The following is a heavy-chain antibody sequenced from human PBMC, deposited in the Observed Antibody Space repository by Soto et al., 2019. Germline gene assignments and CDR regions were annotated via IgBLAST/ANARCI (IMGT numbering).Heavy chain of an antibody. V-gene: IGHV3-23*01. Sequence: LRLSCAASGFTFSSHAMSWVRQAPGKGLEWVSAISGSGGSTYYADSVKGRFTISRDNSKNTLYLQMNSLRAEDTAVYYCAKARASGYSSGWYYFDYWGQGTLVTVSS. CDR2: ISGSGGST. D-gene: IGHD6-19*01. CDR1: GFTFSSHA. CDR3: AKARASGYSSGWYYFDY. J-gene: IGHJ4*02.